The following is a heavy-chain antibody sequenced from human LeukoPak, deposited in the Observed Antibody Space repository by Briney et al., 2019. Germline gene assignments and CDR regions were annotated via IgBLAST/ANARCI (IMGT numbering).Heavy chain of an antibody. D-gene: IGHD6-13*01. Sequence: ASVKVSCKASGYTFTSYGISWERQAPGQGLELMGWISAYNGNTNYAQKLQGRVTMTTDTSPSTAYMELRSLRSDDTAVYYCARSLAAAGNNWFDPWGQGTLVTVSS. CDR1: GYTFTSYG. CDR2: ISAYNGNT. J-gene: IGHJ5*02. V-gene: IGHV1-18*01. CDR3: ARSLAAAGNNWFDP.